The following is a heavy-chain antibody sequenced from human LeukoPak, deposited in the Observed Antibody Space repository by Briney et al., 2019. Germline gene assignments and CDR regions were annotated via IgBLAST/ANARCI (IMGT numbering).Heavy chain of an antibody. D-gene: IGHD1-26*01. CDR2: IYYSGST. V-gene: IGHV4-59*08. Sequence: SETLSLTCTVSGGSISSYYWSWIRQPPGKGLEWIGYIYYSGSTNYNPSLKSRVTISVDTSKNQFPLKLSSVTAADTAVYYCARFERVGATNYWGQGTLVTVSS. CDR3: ARFERVGATNY. CDR1: GGSISSYY. J-gene: IGHJ4*02.